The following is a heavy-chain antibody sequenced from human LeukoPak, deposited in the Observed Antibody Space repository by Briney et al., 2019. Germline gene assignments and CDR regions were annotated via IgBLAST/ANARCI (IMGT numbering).Heavy chain of an antibody. J-gene: IGHJ4*02. Sequence: KPSETLSLTCTVSGGSISSSSYYWGWIRQPPGKGLEWIGSIYHSGSTYYNPSLKSRVTISVDTSKKQFSLKLSSVTAADTAVYCCASSSARNWGQGTLVTVSS. V-gene: IGHV4-39*01. D-gene: IGHD6-6*01. CDR3: ASSSARN. CDR1: GGSISSSSYY. CDR2: IYHSGST.